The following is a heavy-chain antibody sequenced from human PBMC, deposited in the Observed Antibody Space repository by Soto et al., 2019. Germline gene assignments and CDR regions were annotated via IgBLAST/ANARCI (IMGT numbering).Heavy chain of an antibody. CDR1: GLSLSTTGVG. CDR3: VQTRCSADCLKISLSNADNGLAV. V-gene: IGHV2-5*01. D-gene: IGHD2-21*01. Sequence: QVTLKESGPTLVKPTQTLTLTCTVSGLSLSTTGVGVGWFRQPPGKALEWLALLYWYDDKRYRPSLRSRLTIAKKISEAQVVLTMTDMDTVATASYSCVQTRCSADCLKISLSNADNGLAVWGQGTTVTVSS. CDR2: LYWYDDK. J-gene: IGHJ6*02.